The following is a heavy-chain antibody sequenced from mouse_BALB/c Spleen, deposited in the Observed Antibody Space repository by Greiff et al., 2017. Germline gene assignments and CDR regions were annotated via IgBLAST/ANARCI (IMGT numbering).Heavy chain of an antibody. J-gene: IGHJ4*01. Sequence: EVQLVESGGGLVQPGGSLKPSCAASGFTFSCYTMSWVRQTPEKRLEWVAYISNGGGSTYYPDTVKGRFTISRDNAKNTLYLQMSSLKSEETAMYYSTRRYAPSCMVFWGQGTSVTVSS. D-gene: IGHD2-10*02. CDR2: ISNGGGST. CDR3: TRRYAPSCMVF. V-gene: IGHV5-12-2*01. CDR1: GFTFSCYT.